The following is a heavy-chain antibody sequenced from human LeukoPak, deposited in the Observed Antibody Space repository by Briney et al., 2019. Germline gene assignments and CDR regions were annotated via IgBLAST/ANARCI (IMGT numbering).Heavy chain of an antibody. CDR1: GGSISSGSYY. CDR2: IYTSGST. D-gene: IGHD5-12*01. CDR3: ARGSYTGYDSHGFDI. J-gene: IGHJ3*02. V-gene: IGHV4-61*02. Sequence: SQTLSLTCTVSGGSISSGSYYWSWIRQPAGKGLEWIGRIYTSGSTNYNPSLKSRVTISVDTSKNQFSLKLSSVTAADTAVYYCARGSYTGYDSHGFDIWGQGTMVTVSS.